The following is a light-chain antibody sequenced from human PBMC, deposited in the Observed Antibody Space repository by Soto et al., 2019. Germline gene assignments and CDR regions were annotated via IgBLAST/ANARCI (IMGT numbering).Light chain of an antibody. V-gene: IGLV2-14*03. CDR1: SSDVGYYNY. CDR2: DVS. Sequence: QSALTQPASVSGSPRQSITMSCTGTSSDVGYYNYVSWYQLHPGKAPKLMIYDVSNRPSGISNRFSGSKSGNAASLTISGLQAEDEADYYCSSYTGSNTYVFGTGTKVTVL. J-gene: IGLJ1*01. CDR3: SSYTGSNTYV.